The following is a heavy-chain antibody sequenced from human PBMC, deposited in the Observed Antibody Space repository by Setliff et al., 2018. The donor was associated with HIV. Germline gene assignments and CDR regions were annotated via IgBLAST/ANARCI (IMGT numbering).Heavy chain of an antibody. D-gene: IGHD1-20*01. CDR1: GYSFSSYG. J-gene: IGHJ3*02. CDR2: MSTDNGNT. Sequence: ASVKVSCKASGYSFSSYGIGWVRLAPGQGLEWMGWMSTDNGNTNYAQKVQGRVTMTTDTGTRTAYMELRSLRSDDTAVYYCARMRGGHNIREGAFDIWVQGTMVTVSS. V-gene: IGHV1-18*01. CDR3: ARMRGGHNIREGAFDI.